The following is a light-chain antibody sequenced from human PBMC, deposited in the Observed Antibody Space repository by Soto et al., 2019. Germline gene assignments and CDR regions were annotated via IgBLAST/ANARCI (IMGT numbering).Light chain of an antibody. V-gene: IGKV1-39*01. CDR2: LAS. CDR1: QTISSW. CDR3: QQSYSTPLIT. Sequence: DIQMTQSPSTLSGSVVDRVTITCRASQTISSWLAWYQQKPGKAPKLLIFLASSLQSGVPSRFSGSGSGADFTLTISSLQPEDFATYYCQQSYSTPLITFGQGTRLEIK. J-gene: IGKJ5*01.